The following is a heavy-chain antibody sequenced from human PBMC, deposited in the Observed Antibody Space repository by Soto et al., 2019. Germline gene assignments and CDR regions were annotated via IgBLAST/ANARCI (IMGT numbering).Heavy chain of an antibody. CDR3: ARESKRAAAGKNPPWGIDV. J-gene: IGHJ6*02. V-gene: IGHV3-30*04. D-gene: IGHD6-13*01. Sequence: GGSLRLSCAASGFTFSSYAMHWVRQAPGKGLEWVAVISYDGSNKYYADSVKGRFTISRDNSKNSLYLQMNSLRAEDTAVYYCARESKRAAAGKNPPWGIDVWGQGTTVTVSS. CDR1: GFTFSSYA. CDR2: ISYDGSNK.